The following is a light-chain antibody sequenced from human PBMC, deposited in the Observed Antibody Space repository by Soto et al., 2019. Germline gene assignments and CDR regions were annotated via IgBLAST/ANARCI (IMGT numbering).Light chain of an antibody. J-gene: IGKJ1*01. V-gene: IGKV1-39*01. CDR2: AAS. Sequence: DIQMTQSPSPLSASVGDSVTITCRASKTMKTYLNWYRHKPGKAPELLIYAASRLQSGVASRFSGSGSGTYFILTISSLQPDDLATYYYQQTYTAPGTFGQGTKVEI. CDR1: KTMKTY. CDR3: QQTYTAPGT.